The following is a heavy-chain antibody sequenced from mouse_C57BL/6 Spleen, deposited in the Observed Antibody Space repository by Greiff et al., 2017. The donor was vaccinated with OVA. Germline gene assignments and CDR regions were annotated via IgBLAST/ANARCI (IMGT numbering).Heavy chain of an antibody. CDR3: ARSLGYAMDY. CDR1: GYSITSDY. V-gene: IGHV3-8*01. CDR2: ISYSGST. J-gene: IGHJ4*01. Sequence: EVQRVESGPGLAKPSQTLSLTCSVTGYSITSDYWNWIRKFPGNKLEYIGYISYSGSTYYNPSLKNRISITRDTSKNQYYLQVNSVTTEDTATYYCARSLGYAMDYWGQGTSVTVSS. D-gene: IGHD2-14*01.